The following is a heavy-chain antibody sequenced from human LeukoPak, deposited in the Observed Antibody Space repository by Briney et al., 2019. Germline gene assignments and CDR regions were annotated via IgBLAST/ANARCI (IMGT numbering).Heavy chain of an antibody. CDR3: ARDVLSCSSTSCWTFDP. CDR2: IIPIFGTA. D-gene: IGHD2-2*01. V-gene: IGHV1-69*13. CDR1: GGTFSSYA. J-gene: IGHJ5*02. Sequence: EASVKVFCKASGGTFSSYAISWVRQAPGQGLEWMGGIIPIFGTANYAQKFQGRVTITADESTSTAYMELSSLRSEDTAVYYCARDVLSCSSTSCWTFDPWGQGTLVTVSS.